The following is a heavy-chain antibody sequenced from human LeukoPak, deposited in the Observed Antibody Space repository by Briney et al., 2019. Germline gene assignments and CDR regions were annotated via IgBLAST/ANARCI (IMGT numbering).Heavy chain of an antibody. CDR1: GGSISSSRYY. D-gene: IGHD4-11*01. Sequence: ASETLSLTCTVSGGSISSSRYYWGWIRQPPGKGLEWSASIYYSGSTYYNPSLESRGTISVDTARNQFSLKLNSVTAADTAVYYCVGPLTYSTYCNYWGQGTLVTVSS. CDR3: VGPLTYSTYCNY. J-gene: IGHJ4*02. CDR2: IYYSGST. V-gene: IGHV4-39*01.